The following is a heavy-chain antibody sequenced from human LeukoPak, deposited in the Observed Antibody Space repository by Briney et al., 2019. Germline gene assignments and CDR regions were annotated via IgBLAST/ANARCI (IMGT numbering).Heavy chain of an antibody. CDR1: GFTFGSSA. D-gene: IGHD6-13*01. CDR2: FSRSGPDT. CDR3: AKGSLGSWYYFDY. Sequence: GGSLRLSCAATGFTFGSSAMSWVRQAPGKGPEWVSTFSRSGPDTYYADSVKGRFTIFRDNSKNTPYLQMNSLRAEDTAVYYCAKGSLGSWYYFDYWGQGTLVTVSS. J-gene: IGHJ4*02. V-gene: IGHV3-23*01.